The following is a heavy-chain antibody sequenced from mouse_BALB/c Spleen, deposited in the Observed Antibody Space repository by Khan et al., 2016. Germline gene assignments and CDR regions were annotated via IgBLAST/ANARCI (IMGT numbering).Heavy chain of an antibody. CDR2: IYPGNSAA. CDR3: TRVDTTGYAWFAY. CDR1: GYTFSSYW. J-gene: IGHJ3*01. V-gene: IGHV1-5*01. Sequence: VQLKQSGTVLARPGASVKMSCKASGYTFSSYWMHWVKQRPGQGLEWIGVIYPGNSAATYNQNFKGKAVLTAVTSTSTAYMELSSLTTEDSAVYYCTRVDTTGYAWFAYWGQGTLVTVSA. D-gene: IGHD3-2*01.